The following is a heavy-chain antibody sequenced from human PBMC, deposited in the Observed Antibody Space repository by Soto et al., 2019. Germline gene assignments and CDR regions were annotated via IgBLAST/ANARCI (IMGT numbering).Heavy chain of an antibody. D-gene: IGHD5-12*01. CDR1: GGSISYYY. J-gene: IGHJ4*02. CDR3: VRGGYVHAFDY. CDR2: IYYSGNT. V-gene: IGHV4-59*01. Sequence: SETLSLTCTVSGGSISYYYWGWIRQPPGKGLEWIGSIYYSGNTHYNPSLKSRVTISVDTSMNQFSLSLDSVTAVDSAVYYCVRGGYVHAFDYWGQGALVTVSS.